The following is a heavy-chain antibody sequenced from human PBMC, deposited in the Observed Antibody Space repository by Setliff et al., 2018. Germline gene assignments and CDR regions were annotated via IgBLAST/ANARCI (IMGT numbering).Heavy chain of an antibody. Sequence: PSETLSLTCTVSGGSVTSYYWSWIRQAAGKGLEWVGRISSNGRTNYNPSLEGRVSMSVDTSKNQISLHLTSMTTADTALYYCTRGRQNYYDMDVWGKGTTVTVSS. V-gene: IGHV4-4*07. J-gene: IGHJ6*03. CDR2: ISSNGRT. CDR3: TRGRQNYYDMDV. CDR1: GGSVTSYY.